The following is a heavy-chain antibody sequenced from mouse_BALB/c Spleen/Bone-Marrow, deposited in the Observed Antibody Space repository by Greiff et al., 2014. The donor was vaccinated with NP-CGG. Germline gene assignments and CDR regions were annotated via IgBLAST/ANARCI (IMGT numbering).Heavy chain of an antibody. Sequence: EVNLEESGGGLVQPGGSLRLSCATSGFTFTDYYMNWVRQPPGKALEWLGFIRNKANGYTTEYSAPVKGRFTISRDNSQNILYLQMNTLRAEDSATYYCARDKGRVFFDYWGQGTTLTVSS. CDR3: ARDKGRVFFDY. CDR1: GFTFTDYY. V-gene: IGHV7-3*02. J-gene: IGHJ2*01. CDR2: IRNKANGYTT.